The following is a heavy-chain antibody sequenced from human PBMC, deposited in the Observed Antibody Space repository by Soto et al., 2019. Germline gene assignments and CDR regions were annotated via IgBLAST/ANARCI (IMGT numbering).Heavy chain of an antibody. J-gene: IGHJ4*02. D-gene: IGHD4-17*01. Sequence: GESLKISCKGSGSSFTNFWINWVRQMPGKGLEWMGTIDPSDSYTNYSPSFQGHVTISADKSISTAYLQWTSLKASDTAMYYCARQDRLRVQDYWGQGTLVTGSS. CDR2: IDPSDSYT. CDR1: GSSFTNFW. V-gene: IGHV5-10-1*01. CDR3: ARQDRLRVQDY.